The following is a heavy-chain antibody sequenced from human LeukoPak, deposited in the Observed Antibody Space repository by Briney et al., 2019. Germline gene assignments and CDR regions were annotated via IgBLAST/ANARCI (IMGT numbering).Heavy chain of an antibody. CDR2: INTDGSST. CDR3: ARDGYSYASGAFDI. CDR1: GFIFRSHW. D-gene: IGHD3-16*01. Sequence: PGGSLRLSCAASGFIFRSHWMHWVRQAPGKGLVWVARINTDGSSTSYADSVKGRFTISRDNAKDTLFLQMNSLRAEDTAVYFCARDGYSYASGAFDIWGQGTMATVSS. V-gene: IGHV3-74*01. J-gene: IGHJ3*02.